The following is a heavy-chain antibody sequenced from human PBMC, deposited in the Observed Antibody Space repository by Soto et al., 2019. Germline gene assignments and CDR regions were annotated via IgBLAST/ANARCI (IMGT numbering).Heavy chain of an antibody. CDR1: GGSFSGYY. CDR2: INHSGST. V-gene: IGHV4-34*01. J-gene: IGHJ4*02. CDR3: ARRKAQDTNDY. Sequence: SETLSLTCAVYGGSFSGYYWSWIRQPPGKGLEWIGEINHSGSTNYNPSLKSRVTISVDTSKNQFSLKLSSVTAADTAVYYCARRKAQDTNDYWGQGSLVTVSS.